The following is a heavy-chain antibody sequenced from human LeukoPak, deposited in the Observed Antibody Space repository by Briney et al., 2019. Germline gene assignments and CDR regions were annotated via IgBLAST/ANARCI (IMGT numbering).Heavy chain of an antibody. J-gene: IGHJ4*02. CDR3: VRDRIFGIFDY. Sequence: SETLSLACSVSARSISNYYWSWIRQPAGKGLEWIGRIYTSGSVNYSPSLMSRVTMSVDTSKNQLSLQVRSVTAVDTAVYYCVRDRIFGIFDYWGQGALVTVSS. CDR1: ARSISNYY. CDR2: IYTSGSV. V-gene: IGHV4-4*07. D-gene: IGHD3-3*02.